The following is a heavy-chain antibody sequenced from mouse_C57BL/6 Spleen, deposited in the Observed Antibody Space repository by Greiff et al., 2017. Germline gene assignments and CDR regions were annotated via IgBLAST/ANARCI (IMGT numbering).Heavy chain of an antibody. CDR1: GYAFTNYL. Sequence: QVQLQQSGAELVRPGTSVKVSCKASGYAFTNYLIEWVKQRPGQGLEWIGVINPGSGGTNYNEKFKGKATLTADKSSSTAYMQLSSLTSEDSAVYFSARYYSNLYYAMDYWGQGTSVTVSS. CDR2: INPGSGGT. V-gene: IGHV1-54*01. CDR3: ARYYSNLYYAMDY. D-gene: IGHD2-5*01. J-gene: IGHJ4*01.